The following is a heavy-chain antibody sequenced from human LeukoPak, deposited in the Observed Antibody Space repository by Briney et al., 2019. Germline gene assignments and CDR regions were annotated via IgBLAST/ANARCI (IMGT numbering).Heavy chain of an antibody. V-gene: IGHV3-23*01. J-gene: IGHJ4*02. CDR1: GFTFSSYA. D-gene: IGHD3-9*01. CDR3: AKCKTYYDIFTGYLPGY. CDR2: ISGSGGST. Sequence: GGSLRLSCAASGFTFSSYAMSWVRQAPGKGLEWVSAISGSGGSTYYADSVKGRFTISRDNSKNTLYLQMNSLRAEDTAVYYCAKCKTYYDIFTGYLPGYWGQGTLVTVSS.